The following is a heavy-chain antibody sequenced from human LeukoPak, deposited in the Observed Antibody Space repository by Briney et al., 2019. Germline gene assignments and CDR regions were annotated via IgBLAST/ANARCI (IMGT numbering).Heavy chain of an antibody. CDR1: GFTFSIRT. V-gene: IGHV3-23*01. Sequence: GGSLRLSCGASGFTFSIRTMNGVRQAPGKGLEWVSTITNDGVATYYADSVRGRFTVSRDNSRNTLYLQMNSLRVEDTDVYYCAPRGIGGVDWFDPWGQGTLVTVSS. J-gene: IGHJ5*02. CDR2: ITNDGVAT. D-gene: IGHD2-8*02. CDR3: APRGIGGVDWFDP.